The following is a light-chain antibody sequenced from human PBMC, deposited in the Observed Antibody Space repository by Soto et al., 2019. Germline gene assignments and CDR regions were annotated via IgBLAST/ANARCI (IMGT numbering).Light chain of an antibody. CDR3: QQHNQWPIT. J-gene: IGKJ5*01. V-gene: IGKV3D-15*01. CDR2: YIS. Sequence: EIVMTQSQATLSVSPGETASLACRASQSAGNFLAWYQQKPGQAPRLLIYYISTRATGIPARFSGSGSGTEFTLTINGLQSGDSAVYYCQQHNQWPITFGQGTRLE. CDR1: QSAGNF.